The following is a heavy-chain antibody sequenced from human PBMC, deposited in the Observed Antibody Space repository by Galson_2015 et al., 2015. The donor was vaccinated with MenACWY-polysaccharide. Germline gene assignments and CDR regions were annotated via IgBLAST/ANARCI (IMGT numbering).Heavy chain of an antibody. J-gene: IGHJ4*02. V-gene: IGHV3-7*01. D-gene: IGHD3-16*01. CDR1: GLTFSGHW. Sequence: SLRLSCAGSGLTFSGHWMAWVRQAPGKGLEWVGNTNQDGSVKFYVDSVKGRFTISRDNAKNSLYLQMDNLRAGDSAVYYCTNGGLWGQGTLVTVSS. CDR3: TNGGL. CDR2: TNQDGSVK.